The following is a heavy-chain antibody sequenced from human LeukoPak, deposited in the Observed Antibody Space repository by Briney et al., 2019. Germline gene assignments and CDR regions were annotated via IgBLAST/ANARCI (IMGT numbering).Heavy chain of an antibody. J-gene: IGHJ2*01. CDR1: GFTFDDYA. Sequence: GRSLRLSCAASGFTFDDYAMHWVRQAPGQGLEWVSGISYNSDTIAYADSVKGRFTISRDSAKNSLYLQMNSLRAEDTALYYCAKDYCGGDCYSGWYFDLWGRGTLVTVSS. D-gene: IGHD2-21*02. V-gene: IGHV3-9*01. CDR2: ISYNSDTI. CDR3: AKDYCGGDCYSGWYFDL.